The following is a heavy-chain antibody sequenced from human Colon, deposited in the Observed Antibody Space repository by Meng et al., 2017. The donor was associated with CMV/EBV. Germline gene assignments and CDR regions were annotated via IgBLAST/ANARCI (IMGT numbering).Heavy chain of an antibody. CDR1: GFPVSNYV. D-gene: IGHD3-16*01. CDR3: ANGATFYFES. CDR2: VSRDGGST. Sequence: LSRAASGFPVSNYVIRWVRQAPGKGLEWVSTVSRDGGSTYYADSMRGRLTISRDNSKNTVSLLMSNLRVEDTAMYYCANGATFYFESWGQGTLVTVSS. J-gene: IGHJ4*02. V-gene: IGHV3-23*01.